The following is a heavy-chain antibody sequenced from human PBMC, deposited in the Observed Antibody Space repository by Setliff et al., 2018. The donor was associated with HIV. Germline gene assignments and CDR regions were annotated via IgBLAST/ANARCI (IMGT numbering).Heavy chain of an antibody. CDR3: ARQTRDRYDVLTGYSVL. CDR2: IFYTGIT. CDR1: GDSIISNTYY. Sequence: PSETLSLTCSVSGDSIISNTYYWGWNRQPPGKGSEWIVSIFYTGITFYTSSLKSRVRISMDKPKNQFSLELTSVTTEDTAVFYCARQTRDRYDVLTGYSVLWGQGIQVTVSS. V-gene: IGHV4-39*01. J-gene: IGHJ4*02. D-gene: IGHD3-9*01.